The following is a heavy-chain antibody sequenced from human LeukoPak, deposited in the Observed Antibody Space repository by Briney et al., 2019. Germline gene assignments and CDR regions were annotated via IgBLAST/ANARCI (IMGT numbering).Heavy chain of an antibody. V-gene: IGHV1-18*01. D-gene: IGHD3-22*01. J-gene: IGHJ4*02. CDR3: ARDRMRSYYYDSSGYLFDY. CDR1: GYTFTSYG. CDR2: ISAYNGNT. Sequence: ASVKVSCKASGYTFTSYGISWVRQAPGQGLEWMGWISAYNGNTNYAQKLQGRVTMTTDTSTSTAYMELRSLRSDDTAVYYCARDRMRSYYYDSSGYLFDYWGQGTLVTVSS.